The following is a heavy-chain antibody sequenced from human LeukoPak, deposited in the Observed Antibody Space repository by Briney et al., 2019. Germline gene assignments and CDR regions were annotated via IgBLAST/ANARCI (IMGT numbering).Heavy chain of an antibody. J-gene: IGHJ4*02. CDR2: TTSSSSYI. V-gene: IGHV3-21*01. D-gene: IGHD3-10*01. Sequence: PGGSLRLSCAAFGFTFSSYSMNWVRQAPGKGLEWVSSTTSSSSYIYYADSVKGRFTISRDNAKNSLYLQMNSLRAEDTAVYYCARASASGSHYYFDYWGQGTLVTVSS. CDR3: ARASASGSHYYFDY. CDR1: GFTFSSYS.